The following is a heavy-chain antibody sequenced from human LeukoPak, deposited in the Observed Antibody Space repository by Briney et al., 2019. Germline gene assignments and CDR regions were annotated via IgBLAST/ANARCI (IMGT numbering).Heavy chain of an antibody. V-gene: IGHV3-7*01. J-gene: IGHJ3*02. CDR1: GFTFSSYW. CDR3: ASVIVTETDAFDI. D-gene: IGHD2/OR15-2a*01. Sequence: PGGSLRLSCAASGFTFSSYWMSWVRQAPGKGLEWVANIKQDGSEKYYVDSVKGRFTISRDNAKNSLYLQMNSLRAEDTAVYYRASVIVTETDAFDIWGQGTMVTVSS. CDR2: IKQDGSEK.